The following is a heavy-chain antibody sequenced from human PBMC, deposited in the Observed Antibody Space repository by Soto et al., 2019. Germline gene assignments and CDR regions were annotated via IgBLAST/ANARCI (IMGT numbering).Heavy chain of an antibody. D-gene: IGHD3-22*01. CDR3: ARQFDYDTTGYYYAY. Sequence: SVKLSFKASGGTFSRNTISWLRHVPRQGLEWMGGIMPIFGSANYAQKFQGRVTITADENTRTVYMELSRLRSEDTAVYYCARQFDYDTTGYYYAYWGQGTLVTVSS. J-gene: IGHJ4*02. V-gene: IGHV1-69*13. CDR2: IMPIFGSA. CDR1: GGTFSRNT.